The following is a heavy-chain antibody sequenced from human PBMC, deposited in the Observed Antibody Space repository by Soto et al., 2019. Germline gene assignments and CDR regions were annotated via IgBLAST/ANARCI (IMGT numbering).Heavy chain of an antibody. V-gene: IGHV4-31*01. J-gene: IGHJ6*03. CDR2: IYSSRTT. D-gene: IGHD1-1*01. CDR3: ARGGRTEGTLLAYYYYYYMDV. Sequence: SVTMSLTWTVSGGTISNGGYYWSRKRKHPGKGLEWFCYIYSSRTTYYTPSLKSPVTISVDTSKTQFSLKLSSVTAADTAVYYCARGGRTEGTLLAYYYYYYMDVWGKGTTVTVSS. CDR1: GGTISNGGYY.